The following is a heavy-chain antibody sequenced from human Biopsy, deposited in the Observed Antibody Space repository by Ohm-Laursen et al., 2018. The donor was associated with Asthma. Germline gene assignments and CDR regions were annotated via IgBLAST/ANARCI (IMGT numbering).Heavy chain of an antibody. D-gene: IGHD3-9*01. V-gene: IGHV4-30-2*01. J-gene: IGHJ6*02. CDR1: GGSISSGGYS. CDR3: ARVPHYDILTGFTLRYYYGMDV. CDR2: IYHSGRT. Sequence: SQTLSLTCAVSGGSISSGGYSWSWIRQPPGKGLEWIGYIYHSGRTYYNPSLKSRVTISVDRSKNQFSLKLSSVTAADTAVYYCARVPHYDILTGFTLRYYYGMDVWGQGTTVTVSS.